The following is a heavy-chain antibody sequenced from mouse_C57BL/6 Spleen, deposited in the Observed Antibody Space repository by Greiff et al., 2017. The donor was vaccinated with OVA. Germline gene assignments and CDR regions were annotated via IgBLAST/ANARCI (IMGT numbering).Heavy chain of an antibody. D-gene: IGHD2-4*01. CDR3: ANYDYGGFAY. V-gene: IGHV2-9-1*01. CDR1: GFSLTSYA. CDR2: IWTGGGT. Sequence: VNVVESGPGLVAPSQSLSITCTVSGFSLTSYAISWVRQPPGKGLEWLGVIWTGGGTNYNSALKSRLSISKDNSKSQVFLKMNSLQTDDTARYYCANYDYGGFAYWGQGTLVTVSA. J-gene: IGHJ3*01.